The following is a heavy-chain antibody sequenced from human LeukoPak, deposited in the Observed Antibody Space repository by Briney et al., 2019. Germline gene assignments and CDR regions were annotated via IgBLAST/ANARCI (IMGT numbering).Heavy chain of an antibody. D-gene: IGHD3-9*01. V-gene: IGHV4-39*01. CDR2: IYYSGST. J-gene: IGHJ4*02. Sequence: SETLSLPCTVSGGSLSSSSYYWGWVRQPPGKGLESIGNIYYSGSTSSKPSLKSRLTISFDTSQRQFSLRLSSVTAADTALYYCTRGSYDVLTGYSTLGEYWGQGTLVTVSS. CDR1: GGSLSSSSYY. CDR3: TRGSYDVLTGYSTLGEY.